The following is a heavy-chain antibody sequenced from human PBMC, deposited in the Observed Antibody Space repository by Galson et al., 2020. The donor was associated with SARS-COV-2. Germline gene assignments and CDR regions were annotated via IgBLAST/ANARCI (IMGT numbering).Heavy chain of an antibody. V-gene: IGHV4-59*01. CDR3: AGAAQTYYDFGSGYYNAPHFDD. J-gene: IGHJ4*02. D-gene: IGHD3-3*01. CDR2: IYYSGST. CDR1: GGYISSYY. Sequence: SQTLSLPCTVSGGYISSYYWSWIRQPPGKGLEWIGYIYYSGSTNYNPSLKSRVTISVDTSKNQFSLKLSSVTAADTAVDYCAGAAQTYYDFGSGYYNAPHFDDWGQGTLVTVSS.